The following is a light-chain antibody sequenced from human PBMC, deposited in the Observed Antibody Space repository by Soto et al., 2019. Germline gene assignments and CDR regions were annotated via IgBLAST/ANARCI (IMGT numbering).Light chain of an antibody. V-gene: IGKV3-20*01. Sequence: PGERATLSCRASQSVSRSYLAWYQQKPGQAPRLLIYDASSRATDIPDRFSGSGSGTDFSLTISRLEPEDFAVYYCQQFGSSLPFTFGQGTRLEIK. J-gene: IGKJ5*01. CDR3: QQFGSSLPFT. CDR2: DAS. CDR1: QSVSRSY.